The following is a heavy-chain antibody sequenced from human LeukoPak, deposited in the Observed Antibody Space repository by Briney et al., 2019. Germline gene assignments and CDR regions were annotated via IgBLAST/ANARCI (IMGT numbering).Heavy chain of an antibody. V-gene: IGHV4-59*01. CDR1: IGSISNYY. Sequence: SGTLSLTCTVSIGSISNYYWSWIRQPPGKGLEWIGYISYSGSTKYNPSLKSRVTISVDTSKNQFSLKLSSVTAADTAMYYCARDSYNYGSGSLDYWGRGTLVTVSS. CDR3: ARDSYNYGSGSLDY. D-gene: IGHD5-18*01. J-gene: IGHJ4*02. CDR2: ISYSGST.